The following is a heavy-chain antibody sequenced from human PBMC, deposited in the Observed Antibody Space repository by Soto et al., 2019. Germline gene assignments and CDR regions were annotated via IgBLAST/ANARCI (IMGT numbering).Heavy chain of an antibody. CDR1: GFTFSSYS. V-gene: IGHV3-21*01. D-gene: IGHD2-2*01. CDR3: ARGDCSSTSCSRHY. Sequence: EVQLVESGGGLVKPGGSLRLSCAASGFTFSSYSMNWVRQAPGKGLEWASSISSSSSYIYYADSVKGRFTISRDNAKNSLYLQMNSLRAEDTAVYYCARGDCSSTSCSRHYWGQGTLVTVSS. CDR2: ISSSSSYI. J-gene: IGHJ4*02.